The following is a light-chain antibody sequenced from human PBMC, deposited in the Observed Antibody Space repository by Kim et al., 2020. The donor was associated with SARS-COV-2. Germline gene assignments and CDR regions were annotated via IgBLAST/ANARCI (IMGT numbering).Light chain of an antibody. V-gene: IGLV3-21*04. CDR3: QVWDSSSDHVV. CDR2: YDS. Sequence: SYELTQPPSVSLAPGKTASITCGGNDIGTKSVHXYQQKPGQAPVLVIYYDSDRPSGIPERFSGSNSANTATLTISRVEAGDEADYYCQVWDSSSDHVVFG. J-gene: IGLJ3*02. CDR1: DIGTKS.